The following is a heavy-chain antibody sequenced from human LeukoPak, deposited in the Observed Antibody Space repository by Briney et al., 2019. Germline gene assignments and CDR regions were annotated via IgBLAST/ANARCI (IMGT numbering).Heavy chain of an antibody. CDR1: GYSFNGHD. V-gene: IGHV1-8*01. Sequence: ASVKVSCKSSGYSFNGHDINWVRQAPGQGLEWMGWMNPSSGNTGYAQKFQGRLTITRNTSVSTAYMELSFLKSEDTAVYYYARARRGVVRNYFDYWGQGALVTVSS. CDR2: MNPSSGNT. J-gene: IGHJ4*02. D-gene: IGHD3-3*01. CDR3: ARARRGVVRNYFDY.